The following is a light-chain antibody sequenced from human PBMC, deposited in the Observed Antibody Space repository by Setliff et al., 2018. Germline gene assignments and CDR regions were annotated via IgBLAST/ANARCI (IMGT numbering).Light chain of an antibody. V-gene: IGLV2-14*03. Sequence: QSVLTQPASVSGSLGQSITISCIGTSSDIGGTNYVSWYQQFPGEAPQLITYAASDRPSGVSHRFSGSKSGNTASLTISGLQAEDEADYYCCSYTNRATYVFGTGTKVTVL. J-gene: IGLJ1*01. CDR1: SSDIGGTNY. CDR3: CSYTNRATYV. CDR2: AAS.